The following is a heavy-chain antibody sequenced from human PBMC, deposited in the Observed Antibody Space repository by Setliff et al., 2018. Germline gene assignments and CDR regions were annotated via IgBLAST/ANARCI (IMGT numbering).Heavy chain of an antibody. J-gene: IGHJ3*02. V-gene: IGHV4-30-4*01. CDR2: ISHGVST. CDR3: AGVYGENDLPDI. Sequence: PSETLSLTCTVSGASVTSFDYYWSWIRQPPGKGLEYIGHISHGVSTSYSPSLKSRLSISADTSKNQFSLKLTSVTAADTAMYYCAGVYGENDLPDIWGQGTMVTVSS. CDR1: GASVTSFDYY. D-gene: IGHD4-17*01.